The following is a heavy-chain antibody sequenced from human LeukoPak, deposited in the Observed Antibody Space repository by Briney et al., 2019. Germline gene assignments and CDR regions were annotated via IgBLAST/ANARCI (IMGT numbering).Heavy chain of an antibody. CDR3: ARDPVVAAPYNWFDP. CDR2: INPNSGGT. V-gene: IGHV1-2*02. Sequence: KVSCKAXGYTFTGYYMHWVRQAPGQGLEWMGWINPNSGGTNYAQKFQGRVTMTRDTSISTAYMELSRLRSDDTAVYYCARDPVVAAPYNWFDPWGQGTLVTVSS. D-gene: IGHD2-15*01. CDR1: GYTFTGYY. J-gene: IGHJ5*02.